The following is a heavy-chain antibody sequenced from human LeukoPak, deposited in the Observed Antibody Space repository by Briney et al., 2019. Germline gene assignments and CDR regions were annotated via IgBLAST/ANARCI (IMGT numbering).Heavy chain of an antibody. CDR3: AREGFDY. CDR2: FTGGDGSA. Sequence: GGSLRLSCAASGFTFRNSAMSWVRQAPGKGLEWVSTFTGGDGSAYYADSVKGRFTISRDNSKNTLYLQMNSLRAEDTALYYCAREGFDYWGQGTLVTVSS. J-gene: IGHJ4*02. CDR1: GFTFRNSA. V-gene: IGHV3-23*01.